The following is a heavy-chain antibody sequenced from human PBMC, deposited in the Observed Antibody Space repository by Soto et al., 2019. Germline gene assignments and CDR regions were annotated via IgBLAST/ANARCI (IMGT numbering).Heavy chain of an antibody. CDR1: GFIFSNYA. V-gene: IGHV3-23*04. CDR3: ARTDKYISQRSGCANRFDY. CDR2: FTSGGST. J-gene: IGHJ4*01. Sequence: EVQLVESGGGLVQPGGSLRLSCAASGFIFSNYAMPWVRQAPGKGPEWVSTFTSGGSTYYRDTVKDRFTISRDNSNNNLSLQMKSLRAEDKAVSYCARTDKYISQRSGCANRFDYWGHGTLVTVSS. D-gene: IGHD6-19*01.